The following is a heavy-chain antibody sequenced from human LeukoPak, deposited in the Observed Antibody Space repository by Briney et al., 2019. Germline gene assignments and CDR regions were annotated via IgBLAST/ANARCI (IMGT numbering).Heavy chain of an antibody. J-gene: IGHJ4*02. D-gene: IGHD4-17*01. CDR1: GGSISSGDYY. CDR3: ASLDYGDYDY. V-gene: IGHV4-30-4*01. Sequence: SQTLSLTCTVSGGSISSGDYYWSWIRQPPGKGLEWIGYIYYSGSTYYNPSLKSRVTISVDRSKNQFSLNLSSVTAADTAVYFCASLDYGDYDYWGQGTLVTVSS. CDR2: IYYSGST.